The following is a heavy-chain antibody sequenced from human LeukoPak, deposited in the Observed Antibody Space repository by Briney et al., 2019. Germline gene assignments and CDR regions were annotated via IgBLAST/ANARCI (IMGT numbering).Heavy chain of an antibody. D-gene: IGHD5-12*01. Sequence: GGSLRLSCAASGFTVSSNYMCWVRQAPGKGLEWVSVIYSGGSTYYADSVKGRFTISRDNSKNTLYLQMNSLRAEDTAVYYCARGPYSGYDGGDAFDIWGQGTMVTVSS. V-gene: IGHV3-66*01. CDR3: ARGPYSGYDGGDAFDI. CDR2: IYSGGST. J-gene: IGHJ3*02. CDR1: GFTVSSNY.